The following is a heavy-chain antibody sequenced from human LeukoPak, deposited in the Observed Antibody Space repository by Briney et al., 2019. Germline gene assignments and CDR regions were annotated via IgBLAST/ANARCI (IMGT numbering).Heavy chain of an antibody. Sequence: GGSLRLSREASGFTFSSYEMHWVRQAPGKGLEWVTSISYHGSNQYYADSVKGRFTISRDTSKNTLYLQMNSLRPEDTAVYYCAREGGGGDAFDLWGQGTMDTVSS. J-gene: IGHJ3*01. CDR3: AREGGGGDAFDL. CDR2: ISYHGSNQ. D-gene: IGHD2-15*01. V-gene: IGHV3-30*01. CDR1: GFTFSSYE.